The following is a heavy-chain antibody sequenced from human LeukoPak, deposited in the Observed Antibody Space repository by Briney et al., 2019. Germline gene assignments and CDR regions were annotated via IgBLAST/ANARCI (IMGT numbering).Heavy chain of an antibody. CDR2: ISGSDATT. CDR1: GFTFSSYA. J-gene: IGHJ4*02. D-gene: IGHD6-13*01. CDR3: AKDRYTSSWYYFDY. Sequence: GGSLRLSCAASGFTFSSYAMSWVRQAPGKGLEWVSAISGSDATTHYADSVKGRFTIFRDNSKNTLYLQLNSLRAEDTAVYYCAKDRYTSSWYYFDYWGQGTLVTVSS. V-gene: IGHV3-23*01.